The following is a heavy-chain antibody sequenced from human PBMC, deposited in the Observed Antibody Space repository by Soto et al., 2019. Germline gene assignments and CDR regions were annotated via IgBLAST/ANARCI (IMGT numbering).Heavy chain of an antibody. Sequence: AASVKVSCKASGGTFSSYAISWVRQAPGQGLEWMGGIIPIFGTANYAQKFQGRVTITADESTSTAYMELSSLRSEDTAVYYCAGDYSSLGPDAFDIWGQGTMVTVSS. J-gene: IGHJ3*02. CDR2: IIPIFGTA. CDR3: AGDYSSLGPDAFDI. D-gene: IGHD6-6*01. CDR1: GGTFSSYA. V-gene: IGHV1-69*13.